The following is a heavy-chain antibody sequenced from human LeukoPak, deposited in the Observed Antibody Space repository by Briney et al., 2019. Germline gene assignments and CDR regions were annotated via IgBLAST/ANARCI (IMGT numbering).Heavy chain of an antibody. CDR3: ARVNVDDILTGYFNWFDP. CDR1: GYTFTSYD. V-gene: IGHV1-8*01. Sequence: GASVKVSCKASGYTFTSYDINWVRQATGQGLEWMGWVNPNSGNTGYAQKFQGRVTITRNTSISTAYMELSSLRSEDTAVYYCARVNVDDILTGYFNWFDPWGQGTLVTVSS. J-gene: IGHJ5*02. D-gene: IGHD3-9*01. CDR2: VNPNSGNT.